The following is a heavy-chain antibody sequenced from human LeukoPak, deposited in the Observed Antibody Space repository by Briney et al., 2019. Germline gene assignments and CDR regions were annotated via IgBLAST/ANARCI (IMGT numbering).Heavy chain of an antibody. CDR1: GYTFTSYG. V-gene: IGHV1-69*13. J-gene: IGHJ5*02. CDR3: ARVPRGLTGTTVWFDP. D-gene: IGHD1-7*01. Sequence: SVKVSCKASGYTFTSYGISWVRQAPGQGLEWMGGIIPIFGTANYAQKFQGRVTITADESTSTAYMELSSLRSEDTAVYYCARVPRGLTGTTVWFDPWGQGTLVTVSS. CDR2: IIPIFGTA.